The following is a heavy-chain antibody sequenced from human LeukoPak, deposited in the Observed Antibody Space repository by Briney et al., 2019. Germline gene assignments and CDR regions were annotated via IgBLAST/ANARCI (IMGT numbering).Heavy chain of an antibody. Sequence: SETLSLTCTVSGGSISSSSYYWGWIRQPPGKGLEWIGSIYYSGSTYYNPSLKSRVTMSVDTSKNQFSLKLSSVTAADTAVYYCARGTRNYDSSGYYWSAEYFQHWGQGTLVTVSS. CDR2: IYYSGST. CDR1: GGSISSSSYY. CDR3: ARGTRNYDSSGYYWSAEYFQH. D-gene: IGHD3-22*01. J-gene: IGHJ1*01. V-gene: IGHV4-39*07.